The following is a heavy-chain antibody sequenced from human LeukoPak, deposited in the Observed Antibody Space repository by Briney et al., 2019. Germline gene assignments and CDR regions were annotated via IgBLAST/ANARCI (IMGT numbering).Heavy chain of an antibody. CDR3: ARGHDYGDYFFDY. CDR2: IIPILGIA. CDR1: GGTFSSYA. D-gene: IGHD4-17*01. J-gene: IGHJ4*02. Sequence: SVKVSCKASGGTFSSYAISWVRQAPEQGLEWMGRIIPILGIANYAQKFQGRVTITADKSTSTAYMELSSLRSEDTAVYYCARGHDYGDYFFDYWGQGTLVTVSS. V-gene: IGHV1-69*04.